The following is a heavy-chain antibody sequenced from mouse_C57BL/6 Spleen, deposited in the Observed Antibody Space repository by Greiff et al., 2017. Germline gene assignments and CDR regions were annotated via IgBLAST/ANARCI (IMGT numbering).Heavy chain of an antibody. V-gene: IGHV14-2*01. CDR2: IDPEDGAP. J-gene: IGHJ2*01. D-gene: IGHD1-1*01. Sequence: VQLQQSGAELVKPGASVKLSCTASGFNIQDYYMHWVKQRTEQGLEWIGKIDPEDGAPKYAPQFQGKATITADPSPNTALLQVSSLTYEDTAVYYGCSYYYGSQYGDWGQSTTRTGSS. CDR1: GFNIQDYY. CDR3: CSYYYGSQYGD.